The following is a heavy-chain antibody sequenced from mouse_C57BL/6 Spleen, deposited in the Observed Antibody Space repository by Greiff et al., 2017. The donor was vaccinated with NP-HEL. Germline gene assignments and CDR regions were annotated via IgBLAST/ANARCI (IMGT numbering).Heavy chain of an antibody. Sequence: EVKLMESEGGLVQPGSSMKLSCTASGFTFSDYYMAWVRQVPEKGLEWVANYNYDGSRTYYLDSLKSRFIISRDNAKNILYLQMSSLKSEDTATYYCERDRGYYGSSPYWYFDVWGTGTTVTVSS. J-gene: IGHJ1*03. CDR3: ERDRGYYGSSPYWYFDV. D-gene: IGHD1-1*01. V-gene: IGHV5-16*01. CDR2: YNYDGSRT. CDR1: GFTFSDYY.